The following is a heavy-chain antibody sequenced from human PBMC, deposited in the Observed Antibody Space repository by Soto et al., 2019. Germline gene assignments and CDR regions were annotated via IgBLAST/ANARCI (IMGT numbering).Heavy chain of an antibody. CDR3: ARAPQKSEWIYYFDY. Sequence: PSETLSLTCTVSGGSISSYYWSWIRQPPGKGLEWIGYIYYSGSTNYNPSLKSRVTISVDTSKNQFSLKLSSVTAADTAVYYCARAPQKSEWIYYFDYWGQGTLVTVSS. CDR2: IYYSGST. V-gene: IGHV4-59*08. J-gene: IGHJ4*02. D-gene: IGHD3-3*01. CDR1: GGSISSYY.